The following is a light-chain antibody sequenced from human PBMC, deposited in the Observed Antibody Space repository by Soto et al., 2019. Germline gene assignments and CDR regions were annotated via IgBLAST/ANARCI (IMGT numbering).Light chain of an antibody. V-gene: IGLV2-14*01. CDR3: RSYTSTNSWV. Sequence: QTALTQSASVCGSPGQSITISCTGTSSDVGGYNYVSWYQQHPGKAPKLIIYDVSNRPSGVSTRFSGSKSGNTASLTISGLQAEDEADYSCRSYTSTNSWVFGGGTKLTVL. CDR2: DVS. CDR1: SSDVGGYNY. J-gene: IGLJ3*02.